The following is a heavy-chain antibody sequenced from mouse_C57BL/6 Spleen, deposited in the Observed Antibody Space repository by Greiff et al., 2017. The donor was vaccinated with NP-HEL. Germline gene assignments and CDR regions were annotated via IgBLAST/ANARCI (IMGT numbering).Heavy chain of an antibody. CDR1: GYTFTSYW. J-gene: IGHJ4*01. CDR2: INPSNGGT. Sequence: VQLQQSGTELVKPGASVKLSCKASGYTFTSYWMHWVKQRPGQGLEWIGNINPSNGGTNYNEKFKSKATLTVDKSSSTAYMQLSSLTSEDSAVYYCAREGDYYGIAMDYWGQGTSVTVSS. CDR3: AREGDYYGIAMDY. V-gene: IGHV1-53*01. D-gene: IGHD1-1*01.